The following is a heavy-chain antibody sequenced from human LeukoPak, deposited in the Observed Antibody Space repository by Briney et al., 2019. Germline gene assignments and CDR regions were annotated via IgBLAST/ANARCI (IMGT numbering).Heavy chain of an antibody. CDR2: IYYSGST. V-gene: IGHV4-39*07. Sequence: SETLSLTCTVSGGSISSYYWGWIRQPPGKGLEWIGSIYYSGSTYYNPSLKSRVTISVDTSKNQFSLKLSSVTAADTAVYYCATVRGYCTNGVCYPTAYDAFDIWGQGTMVTVSS. CDR1: GGSISSYY. CDR3: ATVRGYCTNGVCYPTAYDAFDI. D-gene: IGHD2-8*01. J-gene: IGHJ3*02.